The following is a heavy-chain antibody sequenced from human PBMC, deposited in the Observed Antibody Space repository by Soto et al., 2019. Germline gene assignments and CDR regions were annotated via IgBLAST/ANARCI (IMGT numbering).Heavy chain of an antibody. CDR3: ARVTYYYDSSGYYYGSRYYYYGMDV. J-gene: IGHJ6*02. CDR2: IYYSGST. Sequence: QVQLQESGPGLVKPSETLSLTCTVSGGSISSYYWSWIRQPPGKGLEWIGYIYYSGSTNYNPSLKSRVTISVDTSKNQFSRKLSSVTAADTAVYYCARVTYYYDSSGYYYGSRYYYYGMDVWGQGTTVTVSS. CDR1: GGSISSYY. V-gene: IGHV4-59*01. D-gene: IGHD3-22*01.